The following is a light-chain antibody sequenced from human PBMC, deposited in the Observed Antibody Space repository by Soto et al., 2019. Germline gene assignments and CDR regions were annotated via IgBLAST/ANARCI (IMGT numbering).Light chain of an antibody. CDR3: SSFTTSNTVV. CDR2: DVS. J-gene: IGLJ2*01. CDR1: SSDVGAYNH. V-gene: IGLV2-14*03. Sequence: QSALTQPASVSGSPGQSITISCTGTSSDVGAYNHVSWYQQHPGKAPKLMIYDVSNRPSGVSNRFSGSKSGNTASLLISGLQAEDEGDYSCSSFTTSNTVVFGGGTKLTAL.